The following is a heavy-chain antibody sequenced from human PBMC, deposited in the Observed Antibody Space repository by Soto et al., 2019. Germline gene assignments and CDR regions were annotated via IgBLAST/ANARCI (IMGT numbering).Heavy chain of an antibody. CDR1: GFTFTTYA. CDR2: INSAGTT. V-gene: IGHV3-23*01. D-gene: IGHD6-13*01. CDR3: AKDWYEDY. J-gene: IGHJ4*02. Sequence: EVQLLESGGGLVQPGGSLILSCSASGFTFTTYAMTWVRQAPGKGLEWVSAINSAGTTYYADSVKGRFTISRDNAKHTLYLQMHGLRAEDTAVYYCAKDWYEDYWGQGTLVTVSS.